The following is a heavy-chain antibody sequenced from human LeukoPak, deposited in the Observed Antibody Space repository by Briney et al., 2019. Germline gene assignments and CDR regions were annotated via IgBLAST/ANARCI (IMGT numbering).Heavy chain of an antibody. Sequence: SETLSLTCTVSGDSITSNSYYWAWIRQPPGKGLEWIGSIYYSGSTYYNPSLKSRVTISVDTSKNQFSLKLSSVTAADTAVLYCARQPRITMLRAPHWYFDLWGRGTLVTVSP. CDR2: IYYSGST. CDR1: GDSITSNSYY. J-gene: IGHJ2*01. D-gene: IGHD3-10*01. CDR3: ARQPRITMLRAPHWYFDL. V-gene: IGHV4-39*01.